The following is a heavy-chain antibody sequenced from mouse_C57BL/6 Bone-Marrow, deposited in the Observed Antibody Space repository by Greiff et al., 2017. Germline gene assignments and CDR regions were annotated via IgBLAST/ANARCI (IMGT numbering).Heavy chain of an antibody. Sequence: QVKLQQPGAELVLPGASVKLSCKASGYTFTSYWMHWVKQRPGQGLEWIGEIDPSDSYTNYNQKFKGKSTLTVDKSSSTAYMQLSSLTSEDSAVYYCARFGTGTRYWGQGTTLTVSS. V-gene: IGHV1-69*01. CDR3: ARFGTGTRY. J-gene: IGHJ2*01. CDR1: GYTFTSYW. CDR2: IDPSDSYT. D-gene: IGHD4-1*01.